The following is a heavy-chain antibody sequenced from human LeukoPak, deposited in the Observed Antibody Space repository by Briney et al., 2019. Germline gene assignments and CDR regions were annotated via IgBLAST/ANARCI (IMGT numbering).Heavy chain of an antibody. CDR1: GGSISSGDYY. CDR3: ARDRSGLYYFDY. Sequence: SETLSLTCTVSGGSISSGDYYCSWIRQHPGRGLGWIGYMYYSGSSYYNPSLKSRVTISIDTSKNQFSLNLSSVTAADTAVYYFARDRSGLYYFDYWGQGTLVTVSS. V-gene: IGHV4-31*03. J-gene: IGHJ4*02. CDR2: MYYSGSS. D-gene: IGHD5-12*01.